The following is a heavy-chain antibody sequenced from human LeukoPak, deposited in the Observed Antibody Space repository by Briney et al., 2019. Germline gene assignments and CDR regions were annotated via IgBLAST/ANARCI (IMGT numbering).Heavy chain of an antibody. CDR1: GGSIRSSYYY. CDR3: ARGRLIVATEGYYGMDV. V-gene: IGHV4-39*01. CDR2: IYDSGST. D-gene: IGHD5-12*01. Sequence: ASETLSLTCTVSGGSIRSSYYYWGWIRQPPGKGLEWIGSIYDSGSTYYNPSLKSRVTISVDTSKNQFSLKLSSVTAADTAVYYCARGRLIVATEGYYGMDVWGQGTTVTVSS. J-gene: IGHJ6*02.